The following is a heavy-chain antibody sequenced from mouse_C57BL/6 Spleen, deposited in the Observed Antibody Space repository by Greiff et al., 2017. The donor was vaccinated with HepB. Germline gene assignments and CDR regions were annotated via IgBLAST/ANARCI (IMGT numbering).Heavy chain of an antibody. CDR1: GFNIKDDY. CDR3: TPHYYGSKGYFDV. J-gene: IGHJ1*03. CDR2: IDPENGDT. Sequence: VQLQQSGAELVRPGASVKLSCTASGFNIKDDYMHWVKQRPEQGLEWIGWIDPENGDTEYASKFQGKATITADTSSNPAYLQLSSLTSEDTAVYDCTPHYYGSKGYFDVWGTGTTVTVSS. V-gene: IGHV14-4*01. D-gene: IGHD1-1*01.